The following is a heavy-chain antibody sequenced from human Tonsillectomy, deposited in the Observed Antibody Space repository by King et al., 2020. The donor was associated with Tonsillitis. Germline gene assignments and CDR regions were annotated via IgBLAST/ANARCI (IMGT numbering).Heavy chain of an antibody. D-gene: IGHD6-19*01. CDR3: ARLIAVAGTDY. J-gene: IGHJ4*02. V-gene: IGHV4-34*01. Sequence: VQLQQWGAGLLKPSETLSLTCAVYGASFINYYWSWILQPPGKGLEWIGEVNHSGSTNYNPSLKSRVTISVDTSKNQFSLRLSSVTVADTAVYYCARLIAVAGTDYWGQGTLVTVSS. CDR2: VNHSGST. CDR1: GASFINYY.